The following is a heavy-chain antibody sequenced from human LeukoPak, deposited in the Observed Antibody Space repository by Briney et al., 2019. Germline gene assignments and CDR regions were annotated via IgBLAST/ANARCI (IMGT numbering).Heavy chain of an antibody. CDR1: GFTFSSYS. J-gene: IGHJ4*02. V-gene: IGHV3-21*01. CDR2: ISSSSSYI. D-gene: IGHD4-23*01. Sequence: GGSLRLSCAASGFTFSSYSMNWVRQAPGKGLEWVSSISSSSSYIYYADLVKGRFTISRDNAKNSLYLQMNSLRAEDTAVYYCARDRPLYGGNSGYWGQGTLVTVSS. CDR3: ARDRPLYGGNSGY.